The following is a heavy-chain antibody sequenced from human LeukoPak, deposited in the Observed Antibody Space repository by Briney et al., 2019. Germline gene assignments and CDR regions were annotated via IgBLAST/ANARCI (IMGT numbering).Heavy chain of an antibody. CDR1: GFSHAW. Sequence: GGSLRLSCAASGFSHAWMSWVRQTPGKGLEWVGRIKSKADGGTTDYVAPVKGRFTISRDDSKNTLYLQMKSLKTEDTAVYYCTTDREGGMDVWGQGTTVTVSS. CDR2: IKSKADGGTT. J-gene: IGHJ6*02. CDR3: TTDREGGMDV. V-gene: IGHV3-15*01.